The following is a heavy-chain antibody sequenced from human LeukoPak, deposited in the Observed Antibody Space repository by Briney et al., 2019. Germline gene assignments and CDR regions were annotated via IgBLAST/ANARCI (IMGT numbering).Heavy chain of an antibody. D-gene: IGHD6-13*01. Sequence: SETLSLTCTVSGDSISSYYWSWIRQPPGKGLEWIGYIYYSGTTNYNPSLKSRVTISVDTSKNQFSLKLSSVTAADTAVYYCARQAAGTGLGMDVWGQGTTVTVSS. V-gene: IGHV4-59*08. CDR2: IYYSGTT. J-gene: IGHJ6*02. CDR1: GDSISSYY. CDR3: ARQAAGTGLGMDV.